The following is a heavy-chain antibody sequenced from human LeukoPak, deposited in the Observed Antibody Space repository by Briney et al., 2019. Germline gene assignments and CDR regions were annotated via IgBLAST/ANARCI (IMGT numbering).Heavy chain of an antibody. J-gene: IGHJ4*02. D-gene: IGHD6-6*01. CDR1: GFSFSSYW. Sequence: GGSLRLSCAASGFSFSSYWMSWVRQAPGKGLEWVANIKQDGSEKYYVDSVKGRFTISRDNAKNSLYLQMNSLRVEDTAAYYCAREYASSSGEFDYWGQGTLVTVSS. V-gene: IGHV3-7*01. CDR3: AREYASSSGEFDY. CDR2: IKQDGSEK.